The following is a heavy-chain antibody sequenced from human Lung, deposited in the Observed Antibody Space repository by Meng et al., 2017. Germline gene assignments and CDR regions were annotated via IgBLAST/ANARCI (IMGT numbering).Heavy chain of an antibody. J-gene: IGHJ4*02. Sequence: APPVVWGRRFVRSGGALSPSCAATGFTCSTHGMHRARQAPGKGLEVVPRITGDESSTINADSVQCLFTMSKHNAQNTLSLPMNSLRAEYTAVYYCARGGVTFDYWGQGTLVTVSS. CDR2: ITGDESST. D-gene: IGHD2-21*02. CDR3: ARGGVTFDY. V-gene: IGHV3-74*01. CDR1: GFTCSTHG.